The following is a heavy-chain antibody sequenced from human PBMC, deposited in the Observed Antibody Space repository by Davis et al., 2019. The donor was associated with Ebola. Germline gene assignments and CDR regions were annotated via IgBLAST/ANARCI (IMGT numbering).Heavy chain of an antibody. CDR1: GGSFSGYY. CDR3: ARASSSWTPVLDY. CDR2: INHSGST. V-gene: IGHV4-34*01. D-gene: IGHD6-13*01. Sequence: SETLSLTCAVYGGSFSGYYWSWIRQPPGKGLEWIGEINHSGSTNYNPSLKSRVTISVDTSKNQFSLKLSSVTAADTAVYYCARASSSWTPVLDYWGQGTLVTVSS. J-gene: IGHJ4*02.